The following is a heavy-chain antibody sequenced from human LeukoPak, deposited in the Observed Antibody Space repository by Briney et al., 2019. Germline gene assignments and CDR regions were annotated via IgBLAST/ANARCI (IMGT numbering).Heavy chain of an antibody. Sequence: ASVKVSRKASGYTFSSYYIHWVRQAPGQGLEWMGIINPSGGSTSYAQKFQGRVTMTRDTSTSTVYMELSSLRSEDTAVYYCARVVGGLQPYFDYWGQGTLVTISS. CDR3: ARVVGGLQPYFDY. V-gene: IGHV1-46*01. CDR2: INPSGGST. D-gene: IGHD5-24*01. CDR1: GYTFSSYY. J-gene: IGHJ4*02.